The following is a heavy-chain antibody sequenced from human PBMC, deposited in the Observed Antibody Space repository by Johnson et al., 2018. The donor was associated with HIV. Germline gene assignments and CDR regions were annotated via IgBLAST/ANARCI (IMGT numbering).Heavy chain of an antibody. J-gene: IGHJ3*02. CDR1: AFTFSRYG. D-gene: IGHD3-22*01. CDR3: AKDQHDYDSRNGGAVDI. V-gene: IGHV3-30*18. CDR2: ISYDGSNK. Sequence: QMLLVESGGGVVQPGRSLRLSCAASAFTFSRYGMHWVRQAPGKGLEWVALISYDGSNKYYADSVEGRFTISRDNSKNTLYLQMNSLRAEDKAEYYCAKDQHDYDSRNGGAVDIWGQGEMVTVSS.